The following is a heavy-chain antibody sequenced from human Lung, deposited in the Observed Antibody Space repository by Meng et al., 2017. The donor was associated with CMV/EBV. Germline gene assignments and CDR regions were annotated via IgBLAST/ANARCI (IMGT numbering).Heavy chain of an antibody. CDR2: ISGTSGTT. D-gene: IGHD1-1*01. Sequence: SXAASGFTFSNYHMSWVRQAPGKGLEWVSTISGTSGTTYYADSVKGRFTISRDISTNTLYLQMNSLRDEDTALYYCAKDDDRRYYSMDFWGQGTTVTVSS. CDR1: GFTFSNYH. J-gene: IGHJ6*02. CDR3: AKDDDRRYYSMDF. V-gene: IGHV3-23*01.